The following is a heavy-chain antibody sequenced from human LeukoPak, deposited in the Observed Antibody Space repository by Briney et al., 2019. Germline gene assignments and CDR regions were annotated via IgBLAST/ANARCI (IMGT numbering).Heavy chain of an antibody. J-gene: IGHJ4*02. Sequence: ASVKVSCKASGYTFTGYYMHWVRQAPGQGLEWMGWINPNSGGTNYAQKFQGRVTMTRDMSTSTVYMELSSLRSEDTAVYYCARDLGYRYSDDDYWGQGTLVTVSS. V-gene: IGHV1-2*02. CDR1: GYTFTGYY. CDR3: ARDLGYRYSDDDY. D-gene: IGHD5-18*01. CDR2: INPNSGGT.